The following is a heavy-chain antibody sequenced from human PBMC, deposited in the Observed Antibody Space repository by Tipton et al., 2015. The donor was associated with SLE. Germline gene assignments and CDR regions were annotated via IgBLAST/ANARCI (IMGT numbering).Heavy chain of an antibody. V-gene: IGHV3-21*04. J-gene: IGHJ4*02. D-gene: IGHD6-19*01. CDR1: GFTFSSYW. Sequence: SLRLSCAASGFTFSSYWMHWVRQAPGKGLEWVSSISSSSSYIYYADSVKGRFTISRDNSKNTLYLQMNSLRAEDTAVYYCARVSSGGSGDYWGQGTLVTVSS. CDR3: ARVSSGGSGDY. CDR2: ISSSSSYI.